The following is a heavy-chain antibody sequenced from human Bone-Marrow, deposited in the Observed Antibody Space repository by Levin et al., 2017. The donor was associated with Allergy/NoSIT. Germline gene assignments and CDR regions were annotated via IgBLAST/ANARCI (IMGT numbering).Heavy chain of an antibody. CDR2: IYTGGST. V-gene: IGHV3-53*01. CDR3: ATVAPVYYYGMDV. J-gene: IGHJ6*02. Sequence: GESLKISCAASGLTISSNYMSWVRQAPGKGLEWVSVIYTGGSTYYADSVKGRFTISRDNSKNTLFLQMNSLRADDTAVYYCATVAPVYYYGMDVWGQGTTVTVSS. D-gene: IGHD2-21*01. CDR1: GLTISSNY.